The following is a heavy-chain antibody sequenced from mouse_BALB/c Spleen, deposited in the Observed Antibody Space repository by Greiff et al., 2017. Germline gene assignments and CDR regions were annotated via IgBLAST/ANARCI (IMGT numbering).Heavy chain of an antibody. J-gene: IGHJ4*01. CDR2: ISDGGSYT. Sequence: EVQVVESGGGLVKPGGSLKLSCAASGFTFSDYYMYWVRQTPEKRLEWVATISDGGSYTYYPDSVKGRFTISRDNAKNNLYLQMSSLKSEDTAMYYCARDPWDAMDDWGQGTSVTVSS. CDR3: ARDPWDAMDD. CDR1: GFTFSDYY. V-gene: IGHV5-4*02.